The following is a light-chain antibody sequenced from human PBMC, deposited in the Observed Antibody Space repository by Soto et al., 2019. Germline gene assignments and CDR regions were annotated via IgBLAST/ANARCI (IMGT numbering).Light chain of an antibody. Sequence: EIVMTQSPATLSVSPGERATLSFRASQSVSSNIAWYQQKPGQAPRLLISVASTRATGFRARFSRSGSAAAITLTISSLQSEDFEAEYCEEFSNGPYTGGQGTKLEIK. V-gene: IGKV3-15*01. J-gene: IGKJ2*01. CDR3: EEFSNGPYT. CDR2: VAS. CDR1: QSVSSN.